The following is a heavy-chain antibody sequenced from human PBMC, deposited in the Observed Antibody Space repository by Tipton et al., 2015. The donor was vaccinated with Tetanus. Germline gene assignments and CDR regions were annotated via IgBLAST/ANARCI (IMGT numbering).Heavy chain of an antibody. CDR1: GFRFSYSG. V-gene: IGHV3-30*18. J-gene: IGHJ4*02. CDR2: IAFDGKNE. Sequence: QVQLVQSGGGVVQPGRSLRLSCAASGFRFSYSGMHWVRQAPGKGLEWVAVIAFDGKNERYADSVKGRFIISRDNSKNTLYLQMNSLRPDDTAVYYCAKEFQRARIRFFDSWGQGTQVTASS. D-gene: IGHD2-15*01. CDR3: AKEFQRARIRFFDS.